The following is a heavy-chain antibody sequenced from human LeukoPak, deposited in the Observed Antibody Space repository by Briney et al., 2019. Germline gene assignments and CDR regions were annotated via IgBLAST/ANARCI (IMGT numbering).Heavy chain of an antibody. D-gene: IGHD6-13*01. J-gene: IGHJ4*02. CDR3: ARDGRNSSSWYPFDY. Sequence: ASVKVSCKASGYTFTGYYMHWVRQAPGQGLEWMGWINPNSGGTNYAQKFQGRVTMTRDTSISTAYMELSRLRSDDTAVYCCARDGRNSSSWYPFDYWGQGTLVTVSS. CDR1: GYTFTGYY. V-gene: IGHV1-2*02. CDR2: INPNSGGT.